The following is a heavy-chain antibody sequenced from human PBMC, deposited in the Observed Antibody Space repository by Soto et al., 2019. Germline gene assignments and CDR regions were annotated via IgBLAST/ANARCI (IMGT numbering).Heavy chain of an antibody. D-gene: IGHD3-9*01. CDR3: ARGRGVLRYFDWSPGYFDY. CDR2: IYYSGST. V-gene: IGHV4-31*03. Sequence: PSDTLSLTCTVSGGSISSGGYYWSWIRQHPGKGLEWIGYIYYSGSTYYNPSLKSRVTISVDTSKNQFSLKLSSVTAADTAVYYCARGRGVLRYFDWSPGYFDYWGQGTLVTVSS. CDR1: GGSISSGGYY. J-gene: IGHJ4*02.